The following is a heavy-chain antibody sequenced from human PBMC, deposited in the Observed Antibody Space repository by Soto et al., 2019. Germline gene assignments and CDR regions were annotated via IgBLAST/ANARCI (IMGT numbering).Heavy chain of an antibody. CDR1: GGSISTYY. V-gene: IGHV4-4*07. Sequence: LSLTCTVSGGSISTYYWSWIRQPAGKGLEWIGRIYTSGSTNYNPSLKSRVTISVDTSKNQFSLKLSSVTAADTAVYYCARGSWYDYGDYYWFDPWGQGTLVTVSS. J-gene: IGHJ5*02. CDR2: IYTSGST. CDR3: ARGSWYDYGDYYWFDP. D-gene: IGHD4-17*01.